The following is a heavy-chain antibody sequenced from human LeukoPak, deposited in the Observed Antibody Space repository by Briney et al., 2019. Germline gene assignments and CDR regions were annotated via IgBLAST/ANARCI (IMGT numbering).Heavy chain of an antibody. Sequence: PGGSLRLSCAASGFTFSSYSMNWVRQAPGKGLEWVSYISSSSSTIYYADSVKGRFTISRDNAKNSLYLQMNSLRAEDTAVYYCARDSTLYGDYVPFDYWGQGTLVTVSS. CDR1: GFTFSSYS. CDR3: ARDSTLYGDYVPFDY. D-gene: IGHD4-17*01. CDR2: ISSSSSTI. J-gene: IGHJ4*02. V-gene: IGHV3-48*04.